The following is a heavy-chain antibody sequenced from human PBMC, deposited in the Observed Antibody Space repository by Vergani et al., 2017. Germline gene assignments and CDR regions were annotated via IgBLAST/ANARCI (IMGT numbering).Heavy chain of an antibody. D-gene: IGHD3-10*01. V-gene: IGHV3-30*18. CDR2: ISYDGSNK. CDR1: GFTFSSYG. Sequence: QVQLVESGGGVVQPGRSLRLSCAASGFTFSSYGMHWVRQAPGKGLEWVAVISYDGSNKYYADSVKGRFTISRDNSKNTLYLQMNSLRAGDTAVYYCAKDHGSGSFGTYPDYWGQGTLVTVSS. J-gene: IGHJ4*02. CDR3: AKDHGSGSFGTYPDY.